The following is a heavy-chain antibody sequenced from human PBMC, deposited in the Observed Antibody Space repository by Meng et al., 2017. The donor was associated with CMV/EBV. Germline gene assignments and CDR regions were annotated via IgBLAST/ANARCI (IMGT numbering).Heavy chain of an antibody. V-gene: IGHV1-18*01. D-gene: IGHD6-13*01. CDR1: GYTFTSYG. J-gene: IGHJ5*02. CDR2: ISAYNGNT. CDR3: ARDRGWGQPLVNWRYNWVDP. Sequence: ASVKVSCKASGYTFTSYGISWVRQAPGQGLEWMGWISAYNGNTNYAQKLQGRVTMTTDTSTSTAYRELRSLRSDDTAVYYCARDRGWGQPLVNWRYNWVDPWGQGTLVTVSS.